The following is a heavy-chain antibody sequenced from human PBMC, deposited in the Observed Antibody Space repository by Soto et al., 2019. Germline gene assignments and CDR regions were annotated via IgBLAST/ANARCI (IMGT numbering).Heavy chain of an antibody. CDR3: ASQYSDKYYYGSGSYYFDY. Sequence: QVQLQESGPGLVKPSETLSLTCTVSGGSISSYYWSWIRQPPGKGLEWIGYIYYSGSTNYNPSLKSRVPISVDTSKNQFSLKLSSVTAADTAVYYCASQYSDKYYYGSGSYYFDYWGQGTLVTVSS. V-gene: IGHV4-59*08. D-gene: IGHD3-10*01. CDR1: GGSISSYY. J-gene: IGHJ4*02. CDR2: IYYSGST.